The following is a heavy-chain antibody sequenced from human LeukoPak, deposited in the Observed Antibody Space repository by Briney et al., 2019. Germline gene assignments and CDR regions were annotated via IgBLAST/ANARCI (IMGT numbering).Heavy chain of an antibody. J-gene: IGHJ6*02. V-gene: IGHV4-59*08. D-gene: IGHD3-22*01. Sequence: PSETLSLTCTVSGGSLSSYYWSWLRQPPGKGLEWIGYIYYSGSTNYNPSLKSRVTISVDTSKNQFSLKLSSVTAADTAVYYCARSSYYYDSSGYRSYYYGMDVWGQGTTVTVSS. CDR3: ARSSYYYDSSGYRSYYYGMDV. CDR2: IYYSGST. CDR1: GGSLSSYY.